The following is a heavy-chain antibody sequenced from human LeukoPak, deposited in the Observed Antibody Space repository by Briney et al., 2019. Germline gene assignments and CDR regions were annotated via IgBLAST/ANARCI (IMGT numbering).Heavy chain of an antibody. Sequence: GGSLRLSCSASGFSCSSYWMSWVRQAPAKGLEWVAHINEDGSEKYYVDSVKGRFFISRDNAAKSLSLQMNRLRDADTAVYYCARVSVGAPAFDYWGQGNLVTVSS. V-gene: IGHV3-7*01. CDR2: INEDGSEK. CDR3: ARVSVGAPAFDY. D-gene: IGHD1-26*01. CDR1: GFSCSSYW. J-gene: IGHJ4*02.